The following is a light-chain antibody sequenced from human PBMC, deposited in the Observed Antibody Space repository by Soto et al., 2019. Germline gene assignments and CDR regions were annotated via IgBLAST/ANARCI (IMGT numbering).Light chain of an antibody. J-gene: IGKJ1*01. CDR1: QSLVGRY. CDR3: QQYGDSLTWT. V-gene: IGKV3-20*01. Sequence: EIVLTQSPGTLSLSPGDRATLSCRASQSLVGRYLAWYQQKSGQAPRLLIFRASSRATGIPERFSGGGSGTDFTLTISRLEPEDFEVYYCQQYGDSLTWTFGQGTKVDI. CDR2: RAS.